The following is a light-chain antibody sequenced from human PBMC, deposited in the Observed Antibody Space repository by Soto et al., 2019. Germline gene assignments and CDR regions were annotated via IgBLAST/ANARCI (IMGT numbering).Light chain of an antibody. Sequence: QSVLTQPASVSGSPGQSITISCTGTSSDVGGYNYVSWYPHHPGKAPKLMIYDVSNRPSGVSNRFSGSKSGNTASLTISGLQAEDEADYYCSSYTTSNTLVVFGGGTKVTVL. CDR3: SSYTTSNTLVV. J-gene: IGLJ2*01. CDR1: SSDVGGYNY. CDR2: DVS. V-gene: IGLV2-14*03.